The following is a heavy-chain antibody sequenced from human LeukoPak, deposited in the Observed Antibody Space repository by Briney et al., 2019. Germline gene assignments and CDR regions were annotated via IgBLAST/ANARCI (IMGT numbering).Heavy chain of an antibody. CDR1: GGSISSGGYS. CDR3: ARDRQPGVPDY. D-gene: IGHD3-10*01. J-gene: IGHJ4*02. CDR2: IYHSGST. V-gene: IGHV4-30-2*01. Sequence: SETLSPTCAVSGGSISSGGYSWSWIRQPPGKGLEWIGYIYHSGSTYYNPSLKSRVTISVDRSKNQFSLKLSSVTAADTAVYYCARDRQPGVPDYWGQGTLVTVSS.